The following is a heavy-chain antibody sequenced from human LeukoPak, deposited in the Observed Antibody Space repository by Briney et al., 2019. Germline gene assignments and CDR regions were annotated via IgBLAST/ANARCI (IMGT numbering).Heavy chain of an antibody. V-gene: IGHV1-46*01. J-gene: IGHJ3*02. CDR2: INPSGGST. CDR1: GYTFTSYY. CDR3: ARGHMTHPVAFDI. D-gene: IGHD2-21*01. Sequence: ASVKVSCKASGYTFTSYYMHWVRQAPGQGLEWMGIINPSGGSTSYAQKFQGRVTMTTDTSTSTAYMELRSLRSDDTAVYYCARGHMTHPVAFDIWGQGTMVTVSS.